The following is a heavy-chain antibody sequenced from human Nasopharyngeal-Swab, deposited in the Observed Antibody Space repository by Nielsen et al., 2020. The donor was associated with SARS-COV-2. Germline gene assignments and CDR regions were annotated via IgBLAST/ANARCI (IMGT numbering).Heavy chain of an antibody. CDR1: GGSISSSSYY. D-gene: IGHD2/OR15-2a*01. V-gene: IGHV4-39*01. CDR2: IYYSGST. CDR3: ARRRSFCDY. Sequence: GSLRLSCTVSGGSISSSSYYWGWIRQPPGKGLEWIGSIYYSGSTYYNPSLKSRVTISVDTSKNQFSLKLSSVTAADTAVYYCARRRSFCDYWGQGTLVTVSS. J-gene: IGHJ4*02.